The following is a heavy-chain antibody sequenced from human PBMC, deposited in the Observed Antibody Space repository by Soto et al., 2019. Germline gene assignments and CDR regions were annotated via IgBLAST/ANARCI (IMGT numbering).Heavy chain of an antibody. D-gene: IGHD3-9*01. V-gene: IGHV6-1*01. J-gene: IGHJ5*02. CDR3: FRVDGIDAGP. CDR1: GDSVSSPSAT. Sequence: SQTLSLTCAISGDSVSSPSATWEWIRQSPSRGPEWLGRTRYASKRSYEYALSVKGRITISPDTSKNHFSLQLDSATTQETAVYFSFRVDGIDAGPWGQGTLVTVS. CDR2: TRYASKRSY.